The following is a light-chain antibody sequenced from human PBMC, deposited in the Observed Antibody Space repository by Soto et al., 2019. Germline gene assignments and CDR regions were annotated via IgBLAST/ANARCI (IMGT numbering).Light chain of an antibody. CDR2: AAS. V-gene: IGKV1-39*01. J-gene: IGKJ1*01. Sequence: IQKTQASYSLSASVGDKVTITCRASQSISSYLNWYQQKPGKAPKLLIYAASSLQSGVPSRFSGSGSVTDFTLTISSLQPEDFATYYCQQSYSTLWTFCQGTTVDIK. CDR1: QSISSY. CDR3: QQSYSTLWT.